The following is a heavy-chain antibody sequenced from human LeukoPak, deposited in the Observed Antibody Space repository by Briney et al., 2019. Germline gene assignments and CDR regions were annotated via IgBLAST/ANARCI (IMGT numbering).Heavy chain of an antibody. CDR1: GFTFSSYS. CDR3: ARDSWNPMVRDAFDI. D-gene: IGHD2-21*01. Sequence: GGSLRLSCAASGFTFSSYSMNWVRQAPGKGLEWVSSISSSSSYIYYADSVKGRFTISRDNAKNSLYLQMNSLRAEDTAVYYCARDSWNPMVRDAFDIWGQGTMVTVSS. J-gene: IGHJ3*02. CDR2: ISSSSSYI. V-gene: IGHV3-21*01.